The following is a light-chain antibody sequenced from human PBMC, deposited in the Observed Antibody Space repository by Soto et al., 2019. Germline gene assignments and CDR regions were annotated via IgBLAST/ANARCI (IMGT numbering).Light chain of an antibody. Sequence: QSVLTQPASVSGSPGQSIAISCTGTSSDVGAYNSVSWYQQYPGKAPKLMIHDVSNRPSGVSDRFSGSKSGNTASLTISGLQAEDEADDYCSSYTSSKSYVFGSGTKVTVL. CDR1: SSDVGAYNS. V-gene: IGLV2-14*01. CDR2: DVS. CDR3: SSYTSSKSYV. J-gene: IGLJ1*01.